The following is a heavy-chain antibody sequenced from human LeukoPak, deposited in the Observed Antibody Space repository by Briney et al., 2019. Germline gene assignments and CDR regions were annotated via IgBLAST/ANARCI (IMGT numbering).Heavy chain of an antibody. D-gene: IGHD3-9*01. Sequence: PSETLSLTCTVSGGSISSSSYYWGWIRQPPGKGLEWIGSIYYSGSTYYNPSLKSRVTISVDTSKNQFSLKLSSVTAADTAVYYCARGGTELRYFDWVEYGNNWFDPWGQGTLVTVSS. CDR3: ARGGTELRYFDWVEYGNNWFDP. J-gene: IGHJ5*02. V-gene: IGHV4-39*01. CDR1: GGSISSSSYY. CDR2: IYYSGST.